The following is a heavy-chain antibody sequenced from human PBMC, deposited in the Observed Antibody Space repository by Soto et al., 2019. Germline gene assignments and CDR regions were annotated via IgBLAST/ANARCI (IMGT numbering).Heavy chain of an antibody. J-gene: IGHJ6*02. Sequence: PGGSLRVSGEASGFSFSTYLMSWVRQAPGKGLEWVANIKQGGNEKFYVDSVKGRFTISRDNDKKSLYLHMDSLRVEDTAAYYCVGALTYEVPYYYYGMDVWGQGTTVTVSS. V-gene: IGHV3-7*01. D-gene: IGHD3-16*01. CDR2: IKQGGNEK. CDR1: GFSFSTYL. CDR3: VGALTYEVPYYYYGMDV.